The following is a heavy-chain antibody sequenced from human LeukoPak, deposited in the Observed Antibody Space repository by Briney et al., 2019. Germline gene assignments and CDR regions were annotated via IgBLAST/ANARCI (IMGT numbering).Heavy chain of an antibody. CDR2: IIPIFGTA. Sequence: ASVKVSCKASGGTFSSYAISWVRQAPGQGLEWMGGIIPIFGTANYAQKFQGRVTIAADKSTSTAYMELSSLRSEDTAVYYCARIICSGGSCYSGAFDYWGQGTLVTVSS. CDR3: ARIICSGGSCYSGAFDY. V-gene: IGHV1-69*06. J-gene: IGHJ4*02. CDR1: GGTFSSYA. D-gene: IGHD2-15*01.